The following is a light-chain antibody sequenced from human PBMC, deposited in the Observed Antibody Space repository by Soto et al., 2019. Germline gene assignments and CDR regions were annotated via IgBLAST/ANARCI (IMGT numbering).Light chain of an antibody. J-gene: IGLJ2*01. CDR1: SSDVGSYNL. V-gene: IGLV2-23*01. Sequence: QSALTQPASVSGSPGQSITLSCTGTSSDVGSYNLVSWYQQHPGKAPKLMIYEGSKRPSGVSNRFSGSTSGNTASLTISGLQAEDEADYYCCSYAGSSTVVFGGGTKVTVL. CDR2: EGS. CDR3: CSYAGSSTVV.